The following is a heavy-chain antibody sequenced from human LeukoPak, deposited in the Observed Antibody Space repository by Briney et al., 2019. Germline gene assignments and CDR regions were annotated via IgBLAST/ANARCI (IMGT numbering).Heavy chain of an antibody. CDR1: GFTFSDYG. CDR2: IRGSDDNT. CDR3: AKGLWYGSG. D-gene: IGHD6-19*01. Sequence: GGTLRLSCTASGFTFSDYGMSWVRQAPGKGLEWVSGIRGSDDNTYYADSVKGRFTISRDNSKNTLYLQMNSLRAEDTAVYYCAKGLWYGSGWGQGNLVTVSS. V-gene: IGHV3-23*01. J-gene: IGHJ4*02.